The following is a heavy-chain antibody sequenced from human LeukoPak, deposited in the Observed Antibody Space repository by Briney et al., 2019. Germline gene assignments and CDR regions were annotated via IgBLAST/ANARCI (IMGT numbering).Heavy chain of an antibody. CDR2: IIPIFGTA. CDR3: AREGWYSRWFDP. J-gene: IGHJ5*02. CDR1: GGTFSSYA. V-gene: IGHV1-69*05. D-gene: IGHD2-15*01. Sequence: SVKVSCKASGGTFSSYAISWVRQAPGQGLEWMGRIIPIFGTANYAQKLQGRVTMTTDTSTSTAYMELRSLRSDDTAVYCCAREGWYSRWFDPWGQGTLVTVSS.